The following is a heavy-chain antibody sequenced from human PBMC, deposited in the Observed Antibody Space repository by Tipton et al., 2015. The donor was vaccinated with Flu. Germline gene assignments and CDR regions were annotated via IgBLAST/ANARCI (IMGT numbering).Heavy chain of an antibody. CDR1: GGSIRGYV. D-gene: IGHD7-27*01. J-gene: IGHJ4*02. CDR2: IYDTGST. Sequence: GLVKPSETLSLSCTVSGGSIRGYVGTWIRQSPGKRLEWMGYIYDTGSTNYNPSLKGRVTMSVDTSKNQLSLKVTSVTAADTAIYYCAKDKTGRDGSFQYKFDSWGQGALVIVSS. V-gene: IGHV4-59*01. CDR3: AKDKTGRDGSFQYKFDS.